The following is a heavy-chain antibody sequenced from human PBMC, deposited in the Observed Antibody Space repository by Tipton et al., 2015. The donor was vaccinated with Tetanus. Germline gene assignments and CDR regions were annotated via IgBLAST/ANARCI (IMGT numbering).Heavy chain of an antibody. V-gene: IGHV4-39*07. CDR3: ARANNEFPKKGPFDS. D-gene: IGHD1-1*01. Sequence: TLSLTCSVSGGSIDNNNYHWGWIRQRPGKGLEWIGTVFHSGRPNLNPSLKSRVTMSVDTSKNQFSLRLASVTAADTAVYYCARANNEFPKKGPFDSWGQGSLVIVSS. CDR2: VFHSGRP. J-gene: IGHJ4*02. CDR1: GGSIDNNNYH.